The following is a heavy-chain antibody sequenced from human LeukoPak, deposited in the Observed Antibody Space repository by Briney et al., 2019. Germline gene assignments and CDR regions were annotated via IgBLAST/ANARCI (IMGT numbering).Heavy chain of an antibody. CDR3: ARGGTELRPNEYCQH. CDR2: IYHSGST. D-gene: IGHD1-14*01. Sequence: PSETLSLTCTVSGYSISSGYYWGWIRQPPGKGLEWIGSIYHSGSTYYNPSLKSRVTISVDTSKNQFSLKLSSVTAADTAVYYCARGGTELRPNEYCQHWGQGTLVTVSS. CDR1: GYSISSGYY. V-gene: IGHV4-38-2*02. J-gene: IGHJ1*01.